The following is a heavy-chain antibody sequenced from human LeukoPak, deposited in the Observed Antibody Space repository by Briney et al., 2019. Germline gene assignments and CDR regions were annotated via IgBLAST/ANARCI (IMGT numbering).Heavy chain of an antibody. CDR1: AFIFSDYS. J-gene: IGHJ4*02. V-gene: IGHV3-48*01. CDR3: ARDRLTSGSYFFDY. CDR2: ISGRSSTI. Sequence: GGSLRLSCAASAFIFSDYSMNWVRQAPGKGQEWISYISGRSSTIYYADSVRGRFTISRDNAKNSMYLQMNSLRAEDTAVYYCARDRLTSGSYFFDYWGQGTLVTVSS. D-gene: IGHD1-26*01.